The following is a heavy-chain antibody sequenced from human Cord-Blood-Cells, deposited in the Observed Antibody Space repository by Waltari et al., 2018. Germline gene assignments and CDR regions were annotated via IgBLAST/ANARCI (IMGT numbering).Heavy chain of an antibody. Sequence: QVQLVQSGAEVKKPGSSVKVSCKASGGTFSSYTISWVRQAPGQGLEWMGRISPILGIANDAQKFQGRVTITADKSTSTAYMGLSSLRSEDTAVYYCARGGNFNEGGFDYWGQGTLVTVSS. D-gene: IGHD2-21*02. V-gene: IGHV1-69*02. CDR2: ISPILGIA. CDR3: ARGGNFNEGGFDY. CDR1: GGTFSSYT. J-gene: IGHJ4*02.